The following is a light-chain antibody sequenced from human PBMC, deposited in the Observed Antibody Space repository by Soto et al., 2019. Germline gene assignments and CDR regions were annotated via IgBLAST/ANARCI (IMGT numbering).Light chain of an antibody. V-gene: IGLV1-40*01. CDR2: GNT. Sequence: QSVLTQPPSVSGAPGQSVTISCIGRSSNIGAGYDVHWYQHLPGAAPKLIIYGNTNRPSGVPDRFSGSKSGTSASLAITGLLAEDEADYYCQSYDTTRFSTRVFGGGTKVTVL. CDR3: QSYDTTRFSTRV. J-gene: IGLJ3*02. CDR1: SSNIGAGYD.